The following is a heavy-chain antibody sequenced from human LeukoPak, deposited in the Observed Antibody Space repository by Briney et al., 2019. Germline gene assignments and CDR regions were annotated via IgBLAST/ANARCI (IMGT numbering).Heavy chain of an antibody. CDR1: GGSISSYY. Sequence: SETLSLTCTVSGGSISSYYWNWIRQPAGKGLEWIGRIYTSGSTNYNPSLKSRVTMSVDTSKNQFSLKLSSVTAADTAVYYCARVSPTGHDAFDIWGQGTMVTVSS. J-gene: IGHJ3*02. CDR3: ARVSPTGHDAFDI. CDR2: IYTSGST. V-gene: IGHV4-4*07.